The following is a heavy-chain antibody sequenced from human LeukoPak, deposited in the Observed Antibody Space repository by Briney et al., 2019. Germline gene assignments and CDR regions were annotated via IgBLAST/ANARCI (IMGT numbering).Heavy chain of an antibody. J-gene: IGHJ3*02. D-gene: IGHD4-17*01. V-gene: IGHV3-48*04. Sequence: PGGSLRLSCAASGFTFSSYSMNWVRQAPGKGLEWVSSISSSGSTIYYADSVRGRFTISRDNAKNSLYLQMNSLRAEDTAVYYCARADGDYDSPAFDIWGQGTMVTVSS. CDR3: ARADGDYDSPAFDI. CDR1: GFTFSSYS. CDR2: ISSSGSTI.